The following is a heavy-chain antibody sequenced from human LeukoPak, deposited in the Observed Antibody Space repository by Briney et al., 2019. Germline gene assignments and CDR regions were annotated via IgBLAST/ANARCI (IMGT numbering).Heavy chain of an antibody. CDR2: IIPIFGTA. CDR3: ARGASSSWYVFGAFDI. D-gene: IGHD6-13*01. CDR1: GGTFSSYA. Sequence: SVKVSCKASGGTFSSYAISWVRQASGQGLEWMGGIIPIFGTANYAQKFQGRVTITADESTSTAYMELSSLRSEDTAVYYCARGASSSWYVFGAFDIWGQGTMVTVFS. V-gene: IGHV1-69*13. J-gene: IGHJ3*02.